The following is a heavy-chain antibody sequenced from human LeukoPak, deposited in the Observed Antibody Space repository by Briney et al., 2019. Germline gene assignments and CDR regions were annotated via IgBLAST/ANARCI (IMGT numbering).Heavy chain of an antibody. CDR2: ISSSGSTI. V-gene: IGHV3-48*04. CDR3: AELGITMIGGV. Sequence: GGSLRLSCAASGFTFDDHGMSWVRQAPGKGLEWVSYISSSGSTIYYADSVKGRFTISRDNAKNSLYLQMNNLRAEDTAVYYCAELGITMIGGVWGKGTTVTISS. CDR1: GFTFDDHG. D-gene: IGHD3-10*02. J-gene: IGHJ6*04.